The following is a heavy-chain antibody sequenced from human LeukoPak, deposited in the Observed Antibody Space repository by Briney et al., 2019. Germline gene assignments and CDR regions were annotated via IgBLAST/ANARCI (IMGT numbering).Heavy chain of an antibody. D-gene: IGHD3-16*02. Sequence: GGSLRLSSAASGFTFSSYWMHWVRQAPGKGLVWVSRINSDGSSTSYADSVKGRFTISRDNAKNTLYLQMNSLRAEDTAVYYCARDLRYDYVWGSYRWNEGFDYWGQGTLVTVSS. J-gene: IGHJ4*02. CDR2: INSDGSST. V-gene: IGHV3-74*01. CDR1: GFTFSSYW. CDR3: ARDLRYDYVWGSYRWNEGFDY.